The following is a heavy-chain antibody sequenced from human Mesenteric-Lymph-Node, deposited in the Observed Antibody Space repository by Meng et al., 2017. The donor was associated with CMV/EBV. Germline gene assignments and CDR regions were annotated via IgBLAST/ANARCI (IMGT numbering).Heavy chain of an antibody. CDR1: GFTFDGFA. D-gene: IGHD3-16*01. Sequence: SLKISCTASGFTFDGFAMHWLRQCPGRGLEWVSGLDFNTGRREYADSVKGRFTISRDDAENSLYLQMNSLRPEDTGLYYCIKDISPGGLDHWGPGTLVTVSS. V-gene: IGHV3-9*01. J-gene: IGHJ4*02. CDR2: LDFNTGRR. CDR3: IKDISPGGLDH.